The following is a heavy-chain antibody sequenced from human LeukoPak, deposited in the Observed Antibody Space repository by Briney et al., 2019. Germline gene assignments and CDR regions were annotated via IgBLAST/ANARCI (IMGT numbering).Heavy chain of an antibody. CDR2: ISGSGGST. Sequence: PGGSLRLSCAASGFTFSSYAMSWVRQAPGKGLEWVSAISGSGGSTYYADSVKGRFTISRDNSKNSLYLQMNSLRTEDTALYYCAPLGYCSSTSCRDGIDYWGQGTLVTVSS. CDR1: GFTFSSYA. V-gene: IGHV3-23*01. CDR3: APLGYCSSTSCRDGIDY. D-gene: IGHD2-2*01. J-gene: IGHJ4*02.